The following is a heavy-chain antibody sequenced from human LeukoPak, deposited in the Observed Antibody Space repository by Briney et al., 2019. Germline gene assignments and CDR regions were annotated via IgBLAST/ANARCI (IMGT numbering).Heavy chain of an antibody. V-gene: IGHV3-23*01. J-gene: IGHJ6*02. D-gene: IGHD4-17*01. CDR2: ISGSGGST. CDR1: GFTFSSYA. CDR3: AREERPIYGDYFYYYYGMDV. Sequence: GGSLRLSCAASGFTFSSYAMSWVRQAPGKGLEWVSAISGSGGSTYYADSVKGRFTISRDNAKNSLYLQMNSLRAEDTAVYYCAREERPIYGDYFYYYYGMDVWGQGTTVTVSS.